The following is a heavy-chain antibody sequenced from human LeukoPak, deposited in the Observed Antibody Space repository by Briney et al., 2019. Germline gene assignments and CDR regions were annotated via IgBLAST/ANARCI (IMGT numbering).Heavy chain of an antibody. D-gene: IGHD2-8*02. CDR1: GGSFSGYY. CDR3: ARGYCTGGVCYPPYFDY. CDR2: INHGGST. V-gene: IGHV4-34*01. Sequence: PSETLSLTCAVYGGSFSGYYWSWIRQPPGKGLEWIGEINHGGSTNYNPSHKSRVTISVDTSKNQFSLKLSSVTAADTAVYYCARGYCTGGVCYPPYFDYWGQGTLVTVSS. J-gene: IGHJ4*02.